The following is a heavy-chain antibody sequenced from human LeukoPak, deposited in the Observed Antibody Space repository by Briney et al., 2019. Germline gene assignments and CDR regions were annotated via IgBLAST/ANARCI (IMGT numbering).Heavy chain of an antibody. CDR1: GFTFSSYA. CDR2: ISSGGGST. D-gene: IGHD3-10*01. Sequence: PGGSLRLPCAGSGFTFSSYAMSWVRQAPGKGLEWVSGISSGGGSTYYADSVKGRFTISRDNSKNTLDLEMNSLRAEDTAVYYCAKDVGGYYFTYWSGCFDHWGQGTLVTVSS. V-gene: IGHV3-23*01. CDR3: AKDVGGYYFTYWSGCFDH. J-gene: IGHJ4*02.